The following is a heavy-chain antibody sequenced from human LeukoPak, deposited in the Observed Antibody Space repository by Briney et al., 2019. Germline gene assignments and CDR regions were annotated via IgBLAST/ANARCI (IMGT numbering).Heavy chain of an antibody. V-gene: IGHV3-9*01. CDR1: GFTFDDYA. J-gene: IGHJ4*02. CDR3: AADPSGWYVFDY. D-gene: IGHD6-19*01. CDR2: ISWNSGSI. Sequence: GGSLRLSCAASGFTFDDYAMHWVRQAPGKGLEWVSGISWNSGSIGYADSVKGRFTISRDNAKNSLYLQMNSLRAEDTALYYCAADPSGWYVFDYWSQGTLVTVSS.